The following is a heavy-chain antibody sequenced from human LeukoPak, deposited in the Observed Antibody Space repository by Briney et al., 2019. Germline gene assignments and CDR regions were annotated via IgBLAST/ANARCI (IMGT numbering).Heavy chain of an antibody. CDR1: GFTFSTYN. Sequence: GESLRLSCAASGFTFSTYNMNWVRQAPGKGLEWVSSISSSSSYIYYADSVKGRFTISRDNAKNSLYLQMSSLRAEDTAVYYCARVQYYDFWSGYYSDYYMDVWGKGTTVTVSS. CDR3: ARVQYYDFWSGYYSDYYMDV. V-gene: IGHV3-21*01. CDR2: ISSSSSYI. J-gene: IGHJ6*03. D-gene: IGHD3-3*01.